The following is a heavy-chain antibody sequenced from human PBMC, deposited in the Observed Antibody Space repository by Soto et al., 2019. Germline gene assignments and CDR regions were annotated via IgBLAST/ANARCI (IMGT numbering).Heavy chain of an antibody. J-gene: IGHJ4*02. CDR3: VRRGNSGSGRDYFDY. V-gene: IGHV4-39*01. CDR2: IFYSGTT. Sequence: QLQLQESGPGLVKPSETLSLTCSVSGGSISSSSYFWGWVRQPPGQGLEWLATIFYSGTTYYHPSLKSRLTISADTSKNQFSLKLSCVTAADTAVYYCVRRGNSGSGRDYFDYWGQGSLVTVSS. CDR1: GGSISSSSYF. D-gene: IGHD1-26*01.